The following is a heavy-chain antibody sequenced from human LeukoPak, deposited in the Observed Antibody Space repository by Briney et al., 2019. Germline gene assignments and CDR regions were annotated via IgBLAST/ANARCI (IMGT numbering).Heavy chain of an antibody. D-gene: IGHD6-19*01. J-gene: IGHJ4*02. CDR1: VFTFSKYC. CDR2: INTDGTVT. V-gene: IGHV3-74*01. CDR3: ATKQWLAPPPDS. Sequence: GGSLRLSCAASVFTFSKYCMLWVRQAPGKGLDSVSRINTDGTVTTYADSVKGRFTVSRDNADNTMFLQMHSVRDEDTAVYYCATKQWLAPPPDSWGQGTPVTVS.